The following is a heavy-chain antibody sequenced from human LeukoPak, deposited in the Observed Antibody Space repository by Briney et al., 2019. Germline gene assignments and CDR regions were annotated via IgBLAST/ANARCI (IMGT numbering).Heavy chain of an antibody. Sequence: SETLSLTCTVSGGSISSYYWSWIRQPPGKGLEWIGYIYYSGSTNYNPSLKSRVTISVDTSKNQFSLKLSSVTAADTAVYYCARDRSYFDYWGQGTLVTVSS. CDR3: ARDRSYFDY. V-gene: IGHV4-59*01. CDR2: IYYSGST. J-gene: IGHJ4*02. CDR1: GGSISSYY.